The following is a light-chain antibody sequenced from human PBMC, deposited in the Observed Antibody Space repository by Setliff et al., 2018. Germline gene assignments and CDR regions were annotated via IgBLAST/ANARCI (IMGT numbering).Light chain of an antibody. V-gene: IGLV1-44*01. Sequence: QSVLTQPPSASGTPGQRVTISCSGSSSNIGSNTVNWYQQLPGTAPKLLIYRNNQRPSGVPDRFSGSKSGTSASLAISGLQSEDEADYSCAAWDDSLNGDVFGTGTKVTVL. CDR3: AAWDDSLNGDV. J-gene: IGLJ1*01. CDR2: RNN. CDR1: SSNIGSNT.